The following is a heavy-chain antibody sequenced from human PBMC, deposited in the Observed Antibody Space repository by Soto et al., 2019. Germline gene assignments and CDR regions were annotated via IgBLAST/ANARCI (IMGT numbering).Heavy chain of an antibody. Sequence: PGGSLRLSCAASGFTVTDHYMSWIRQAPGKGLEWVSYIGGSDSTIYYAGSVKGRFTISRDNAKNSLYLQMNSLRAEDTAVYYCAREYIGYQYYAMDVWGQRTTVTVSS. CDR3: AREYIGYQYYAMDV. CDR1: GFTVTDHY. CDR2: IGGSDSTI. D-gene: IGHD5-12*01. J-gene: IGHJ6*02. V-gene: IGHV3-11*01.